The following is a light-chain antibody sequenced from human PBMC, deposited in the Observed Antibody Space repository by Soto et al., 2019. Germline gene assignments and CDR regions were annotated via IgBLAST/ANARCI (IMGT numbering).Light chain of an antibody. CDR1: QSIRTY. Sequence: DIQMTQSPPSLSASVGDRVTITCRASQSIRTYLNWYQQKPGKAPKVLISATSNLQSGVPSRFSGSGSGTDFTLTISSLQPEDFGTYYCQQSYSTPRTFGQGTNVDIK. V-gene: IGKV1-39*01. CDR2: ATS. CDR3: QQSYSTPRT. J-gene: IGKJ1*01.